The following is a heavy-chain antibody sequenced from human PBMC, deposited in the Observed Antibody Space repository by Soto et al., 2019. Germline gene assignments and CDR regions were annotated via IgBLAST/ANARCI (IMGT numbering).Heavy chain of an antibody. D-gene: IGHD6-13*01. CDR3: ARGLSSYSSRSYAWFDX. CDR2: IYYTGST. Sequence: PSETLSLTCTVSGSSLSPYYWSWVRQPPGKGLEWIGYIYYTGSTNYNPSLKSRVAMSLDTSKNQFSLKLRSLTAADTAVYYCARGLSSYSSRSYAWFDXWGQGTLVTVSX. CDR1: GSSLSPYY. V-gene: IGHV4-59*01. J-gene: IGHJ5*02.